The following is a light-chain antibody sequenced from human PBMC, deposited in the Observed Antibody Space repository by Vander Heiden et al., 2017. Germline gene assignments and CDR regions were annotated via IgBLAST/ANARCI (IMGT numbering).Light chain of an antibody. Sequence: SYELTQEPSVSVSPGQTARITCSGDTLGDKYVCWYQQRPGQSSMLVIYQDNKRPSGIPERFSGSNSGNTATLIISETQAMDEADYYCQAWDSRTVVFGTGTKLTVL. CDR3: QAWDSRTVV. CDR2: QDN. J-gene: IGLJ1*01. V-gene: IGLV3-1*01. CDR1: TLGDKY.